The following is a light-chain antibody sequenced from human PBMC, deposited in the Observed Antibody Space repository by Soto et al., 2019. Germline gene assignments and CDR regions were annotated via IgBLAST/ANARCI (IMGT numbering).Light chain of an antibody. CDR2: LNSDGRH. CDR3: QTWSTGIRV. J-gene: IGLJ2*01. V-gene: IGLV4-69*01. CDR1: SGHSSYA. Sequence: QPVLTKSPSASASLGASVKLTCTLSSGHSSYAIAWHQQQPEKGPRYLMKLNSDGRHTKGDGIPDRFSGSSSGAERYLTISSLQSEDEADYYCQTWSTGIRVFGGGTKLTVL.